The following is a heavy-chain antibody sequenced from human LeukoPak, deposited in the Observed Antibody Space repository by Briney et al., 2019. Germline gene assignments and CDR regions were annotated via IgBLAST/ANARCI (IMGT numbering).Heavy chain of an antibody. Sequence: GGSLRLSCAASGFTFSSYAMHWVRQAPGKGLEWVAVISYDGSNKYYADSVKGRFTISRDNSKNTLYLQMNSLRAEGTAVYYCARGALSITMIVVVMDQDAFDIWGQGTMVTVSS. CDR2: ISYDGSNK. CDR3: ARGALSITMIVVVMDQDAFDI. CDR1: GFTFSSYA. D-gene: IGHD3-22*01. J-gene: IGHJ3*02. V-gene: IGHV3-30-3*01.